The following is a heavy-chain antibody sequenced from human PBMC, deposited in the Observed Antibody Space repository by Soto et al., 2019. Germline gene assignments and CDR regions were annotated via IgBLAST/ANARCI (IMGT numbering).Heavy chain of an antibody. CDR2: INPNSGGT. CDR3: ARDQSRTSYYDFWSGLGYYYGMDV. J-gene: IGHJ6*02. Sequence: ASVKVSCKASGYTFTGYYMHWVRQAPGQGLEWMGWINPNSGGTNYAQKFQGWVTVTRDTSISTAYMELSRLRSDDTAVYYCARDQSRTSYYDFWSGLGYYYGMDVWGQGTTVTVSS. V-gene: IGHV1-2*04. D-gene: IGHD3-3*01. CDR1: GYTFTGYY.